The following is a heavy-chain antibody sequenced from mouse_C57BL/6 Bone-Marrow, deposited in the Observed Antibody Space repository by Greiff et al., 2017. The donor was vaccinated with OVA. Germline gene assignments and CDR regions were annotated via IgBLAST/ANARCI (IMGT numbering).Heavy chain of an antibody. CDR1: GFSLTSYA. CDR3: ARNSGDGYHGAMDY. D-gene: IGHD2-3*01. V-gene: IGHV2-9-1*01. J-gene: IGHJ4*01. Sequence: VKLMESGPGLVAPSQSLSITCTVSGFSLTSYAISWVRQPPGKGLEWLGVIWTGGGTNYNSALKSRLSISKDNSKSQVFLKMNSLQTDDTARYYCARNSGDGYHGAMDYWGQGTSVTVSS. CDR2: IWTGGGT.